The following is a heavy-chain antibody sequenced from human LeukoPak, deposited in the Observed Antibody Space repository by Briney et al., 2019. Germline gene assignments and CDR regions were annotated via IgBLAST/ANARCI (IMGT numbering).Heavy chain of an antibody. CDR3: ARDQGVVVIDTTPDYFDY. CDR2: ISYDGNIK. V-gene: IGHV3-30*04. CDR1: GFTFSDYT. D-gene: IGHD2-15*01. Sequence: GRPLRLSCAASGFTFSDYTVYWVRLAPGKGLQWVATISYDGNIKYYADSVKGRFTISRDNSKNTLYLQMNSLRAEDTAVYYCARDQGVVVIDTTPDYFDYWGQGTLVTVSS. J-gene: IGHJ4*02.